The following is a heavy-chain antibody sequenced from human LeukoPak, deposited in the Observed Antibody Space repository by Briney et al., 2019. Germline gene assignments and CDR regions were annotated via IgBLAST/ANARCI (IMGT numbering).Heavy chain of an antibody. V-gene: IGHV4-59*04. CDR1: GGSISSYY. D-gene: IGHD1-26*01. CDR3: ALSGSYLGDAFDI. J-gene: IGHJ3*02. Sequence: SETLSLTCTVSGGSISSYYWSWIRQPPGKGLEWIGYIYYSGSTYYNPSLKSRVTISVDTSKNQFSLKLSSVTAADTAVYYCALSGSYLGDAFDIWGQGTMVTVSS. CDR2: IYYSGST.